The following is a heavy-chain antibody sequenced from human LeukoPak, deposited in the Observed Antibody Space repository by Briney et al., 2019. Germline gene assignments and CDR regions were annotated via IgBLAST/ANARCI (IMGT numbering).Heavy chain of an antibody. Sequence: GGSLRLSCAASGFTFNTAYMSWLRQTPGKGLEWVGRLKSRGQGGTADYAAPVKGRFTISRDDSKNTLHLQMNSLKIEDTGVYYCATDRNWFDPWGQGTLVTVSS. CDR2: LKSRGQGGTA. J-gene: IGHJ5*02. CDR3: ATDRNWFDP. V-gene: IGHV3-15*01. CDR1: GFTFNTAY.